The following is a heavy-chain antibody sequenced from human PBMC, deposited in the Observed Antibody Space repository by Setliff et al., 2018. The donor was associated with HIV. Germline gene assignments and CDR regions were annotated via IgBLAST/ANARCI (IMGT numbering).Heavy chain of an antibody. D-gene: IGHD5-12*01. CDR2: IYYNGNI. CDR3: ARLGAEDFSDYDWVDY. J-gene: IGHJ4*02. V-gene: IGHV4-38-2*01. Sequence: SETLSLTCAVSGNSIGSGYYWGWIRQPPGKGLEWIASIYYNGNIYYNPSLKSRVTISVDTSKNQFSLNLNSVTAADTAVYYCARLGAEDFSDYDWVDYWGQGTLVTVS. CDR1: GNSIGSGYY.